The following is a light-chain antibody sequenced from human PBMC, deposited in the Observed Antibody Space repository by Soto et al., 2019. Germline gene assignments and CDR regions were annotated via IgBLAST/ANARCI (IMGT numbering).Light chain of an antibody. CDR1: SSNIGGNT. V-gene: IGLV1-44*01. CDR3: AAWDDSLSGHVV. J-gene: IGLJ2*01. Sequence: QPVLTQPPSASGTPGQRVTISCSGSSSNIGGNTVSWFHHLPGTAPKVLIYADDQRPSGVPDRFSGSKSGTSASLAISRLQSEDEGAYYCAAWDDSLSGHVVFGGGTKVTVL. CDR2: ADD.